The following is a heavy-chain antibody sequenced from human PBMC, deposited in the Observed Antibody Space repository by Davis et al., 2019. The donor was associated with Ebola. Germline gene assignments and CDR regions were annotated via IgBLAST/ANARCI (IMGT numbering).Heavy chain of an antibody. CDR3: ARGLVVVPAAIRGLYYYGMDV. CDR1: GGSISSSSYY. V-gene: IGHV4-39*07. CDR2: IYYSGST. J-gene: IGHJ6*02. D-gene: IGHD2-2*01. Sequence: MPSETLSLTCTVSGGSISSSSYYWVXLRHPPFLSFFWIGRIYYSGSTNYNPSLKRRVTISVDTSKNQFSLKLSSVTAADTAVYYCARGLVVVPAAIRGLYYYGMDVWGQGTTVTVSS.